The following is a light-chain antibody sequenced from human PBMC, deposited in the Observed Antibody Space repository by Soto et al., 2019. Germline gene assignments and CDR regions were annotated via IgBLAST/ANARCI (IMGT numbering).Light chain of an antibody. V-gene: IGLV2-11*01. Sequence: QSVLTQPRSVSGSPGQSVTISCTGTGSDVGGYNYVSWYQQHPGKAPKLMIYEVRKRPSGVPDRFSGSKSGTSASLAISGLQSEDEADYYCAAWDDSLNGVVFGGGTKLTVL. J-gene: IGLJ2*01. CDR1: GSDVGGYNY. CDR2: EVR. CDR3: AAWDDSLNGVV.